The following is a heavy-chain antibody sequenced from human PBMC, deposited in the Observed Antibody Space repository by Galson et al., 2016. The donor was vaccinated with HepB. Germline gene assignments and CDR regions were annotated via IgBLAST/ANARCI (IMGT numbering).Heavy chain of an antibody. CDR3: ARNAGDDFWYSLYYKYIDV. D-gene: IGHD3-3*01. Sequence: LSLTCVVYGGSFSGYYWSWIRQSPGKGLEWIGEISHSVCTNYNPSFKFRVPITVDTSKKQFSLKLSSVTAADTAVYYCARNAGDDFWYSLYYKYIDVWGKGTTVFVSS. CDR2: ISHSVCT. V-gene: IGHV4-34*01. CDR1: GGSFSGYY. J-gene: IGHJ6*03.